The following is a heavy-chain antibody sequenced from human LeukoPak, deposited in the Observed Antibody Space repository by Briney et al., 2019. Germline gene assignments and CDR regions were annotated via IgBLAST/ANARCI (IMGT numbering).Heavy chain of an antibody. Sequence: ASVKVSCKASRYTFTNYHIQWVRQAPGQGLEWMGIINPSGGGTSYAQKFQGRVTLTRDTSTSTVYMELTSLRSEDTAVYYCAREECSSASCRSFDYWGQGTLVTVSS. CDR3: AREECSSASCRSFDY. V-gene: IGHV1-46*01. D-gene: IGHD2-2*01. CDR1: RYTFTNYH. J-gene: IGHJ4*02. CDR2: INPSGGGT.